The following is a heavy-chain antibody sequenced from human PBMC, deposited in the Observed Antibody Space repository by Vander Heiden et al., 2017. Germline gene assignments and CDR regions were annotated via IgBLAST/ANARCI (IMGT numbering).Heavy chain of an antibody. CDR2: IKQYGSEK. CDR3: ARDEGDYYDSSGYGFDY. V-gene: IGHV3-7*01. D-gene: IGHD3-22*01. CDR1: GFTFSSYW. J-gene: IGHJ4*02. Sequence: EVQLVESGGGLVQPGGSLRLSCAASGFTFSSYWMSWVRQAPGTGLGWVANIKQYGSEKYYVDSVKGRFTIARDNAKNSLYLQMNSLRAEDTAVYYCARDEGDYYDSSGYGFDYWCQGPLVTLAS.